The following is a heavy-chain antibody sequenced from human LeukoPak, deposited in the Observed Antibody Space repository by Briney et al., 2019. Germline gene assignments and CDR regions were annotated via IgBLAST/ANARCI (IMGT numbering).Heavy chain of an antibody. D-gene: IGHD1-26*01. Sequence: GGSLRLSCTTSGFTFRAYWMAWVRQAPGKGLEWVSYISSSSSTIYYADSVKGRFTISRDNAKNSLYLQMNSLRAEDTAVYYCASIREPVHYYYYMDVWGKGTTVTVSS. J-gene: IGHJ6*03. CDR3: ASIREPVHYYYYMDV. CDR2: ISSSSSTI. V-gene: IGHV3-48*01. CDR1: GFTFRAYW.